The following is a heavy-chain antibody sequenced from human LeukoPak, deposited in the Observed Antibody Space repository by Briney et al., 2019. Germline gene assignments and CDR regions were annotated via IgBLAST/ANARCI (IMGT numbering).Heavy chain of an antibody. CDR2: ISAYNGNT. CDR1: GYTFTSYG. V-gene: IGHV1-18*01. CDR3: ARSPPQYCSSTSCYVSEDYYYYMDV. Sequence: ASVKVSCKASGYTFTSYGISWVRQAPGQGLEWMGWISAYNGNTNYAQKPQVRVTMTTDTSTSPAYMELRSLRSDDTAVYYCARSPPQYCSSTSCYVSEDYYYYMDVWGKGTTVTVSS. D-gene: IGHD2-2*01. J-gene: IGHJ6*03.